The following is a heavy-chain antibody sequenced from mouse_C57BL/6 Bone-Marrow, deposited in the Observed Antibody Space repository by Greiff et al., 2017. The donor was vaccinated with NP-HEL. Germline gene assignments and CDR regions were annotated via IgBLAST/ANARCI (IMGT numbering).Heavy chain of an antibody. Sequence: QVQLQQPGAELVKPGASVKLSCKASGYTFTSYWMHWVKQRPGQGLEWIGMIHPNSGSTNYNEKFKSKATLTVDKSSSTAYMQLSSLTSEDSAVYYCARRGIKYSNYVDFDYWGQGTTLTVSS. J-gene: IGHJ2*01. D-gene: IGHD2-5*01. CDR2: IHPNSGST. CDR3: ARRGIKYSNYVDFDY. CDR1: GYTFTSYW. V-gene: IGHV1-64*01.